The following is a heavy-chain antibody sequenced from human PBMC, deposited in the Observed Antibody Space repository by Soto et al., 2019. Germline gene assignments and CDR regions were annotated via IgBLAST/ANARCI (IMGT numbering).Heavy chain of an antibody. CDR1: GGSISSYY. Sequence: PSETLSLTCTVSGGSISSYYWSWIRQPPGKGLEWIGYIYYSGSTNYNPSLKSRVTISVDTSKNQFSLKLSSVTAADTAVYYCARDRGVQHHYYYYGMAVWGQGTTVTVSS. CDR2: IYYSGST. D-gene: IGHD2-21*01. CDR3: ARDRGVQHHYYYYGMAV. V-gene: IGHV4-59*01. J-gene: IGHJ6*02.